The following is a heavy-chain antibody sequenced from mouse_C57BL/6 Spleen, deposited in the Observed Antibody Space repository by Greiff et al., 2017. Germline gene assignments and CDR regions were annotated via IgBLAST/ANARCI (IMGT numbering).Heavy chain of an antibody. D-gene: IGHD1-1*01. CDR1: GYTFTSYW. CDR2: IDPSDSET. V-gene: IGHV1-52*01. J-gene: IGHJ1*03. Sequence: QVQPQQPGAELVRPGSSVKLSCKASGYTFTSYWMHWVKQRPIQGLEWIGNIDPSDSETHYNQKFKDKATLTVDKSSSTAYMQLSSLTSEGSAVYYCARFPHYCGSSYVGDCDVWGTGTTVTVSS. CDR3: ARFPHYCGSSYVGDCDV.